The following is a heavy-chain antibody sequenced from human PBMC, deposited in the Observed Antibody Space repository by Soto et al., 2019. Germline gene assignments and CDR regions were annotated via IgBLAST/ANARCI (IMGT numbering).Heavy chain of an antibody. CDR1: GFTFSSYG. CDR3: ARGGPYYDILTGHPLYYYGMDV. D-gene: IGHD3-9*01. J-gene: IGHJ6*02. V-gene: IGHV3-33*01. Sequence: GGSLRLSCAASGFTFSSYGMHWVRQAPGKGLEWVAVIWYDGSNKYYADSVKGRFTISRDNSKNTLYLQMNSLRAEDTAVYYCARGGPYYDILTGHPLYYYGMDVWGQGTTVTVSS. CDR2: IWYDGSNK.